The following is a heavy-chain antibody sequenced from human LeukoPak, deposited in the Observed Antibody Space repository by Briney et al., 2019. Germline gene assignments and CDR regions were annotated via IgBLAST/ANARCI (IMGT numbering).Heavy chain of an antibody. CDR2: ISGSGGST. J-gene: IGHJ4*02. D-gene: IGHD6-13*01. CDR3: ARARSLEAAAGDY. Sequence: GGSLRLSCAASGFTFSSYAMSWVRQAPGKGLEWVSAISGSGGSTYYADSVKGRFTISRDNSKNTLYLQMNSLRAEDTALYYCARARSLEAAAGDYWGQGTLVTVSS. CDR1: GFTFSSYA. V-gene: IGHV3-23*01.